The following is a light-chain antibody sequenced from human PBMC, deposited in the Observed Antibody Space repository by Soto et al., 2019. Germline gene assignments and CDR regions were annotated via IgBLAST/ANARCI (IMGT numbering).Light chain of an antibody. CDR2: DVA. J-gene: IGLJ1*01. CDR3: VSFTSSTTYV. Sequence: QSVLTQPASVSGSPGQSITISCTGTSSDVGAYYSVSWYQHHPGKAPKLIIYDVATRPSGVSNRFSGSKSGSTASLIISRLQTEDEADYYCVSFTSSTTYVFGSGTKLTVL. CDR1: SSDVGAYYS. V-gene: IGLV2-14*01.